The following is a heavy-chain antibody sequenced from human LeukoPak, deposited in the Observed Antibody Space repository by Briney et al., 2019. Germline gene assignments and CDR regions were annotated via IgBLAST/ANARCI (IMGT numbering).Heavy chain of an antibody. D-gene: IGHD3-10*01. CDR1: GFTFSIYG. V-gene: IGHV3-33*06. CDR3: AKDKFVSITMVRGVFDY. J-gene: IGHJ4*02. Sequence: GGSLRLSCAASGFTFSIYGMHWVRQAPNKGLEWVAIIWNDGSNKYYADSVKGRFTISRDNSKNTLYLQMNSLRAEDTAVYYCAKDKFVSITMVRGVFDYWGQGTLVTVSS. CDR2: IWNDGSNK.